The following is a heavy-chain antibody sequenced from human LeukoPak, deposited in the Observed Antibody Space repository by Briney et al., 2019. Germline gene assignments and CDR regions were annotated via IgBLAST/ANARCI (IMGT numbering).Heavy chain of an antibody. CDR2: ISYDGSNK. D-gene: IGHD6-19*01. CDR1: GFTFSSYA. Sequence: SGGSLRLSCAASGFTFSSYAMHWVRQAPGKGLEWVAVISYDGSNKYYADSVKGRFTISRDNSKNTLYLQMNSLRAEDTAVYYCASLTQQMAEPRIAVAGTPLDYWGQGTLVTVSS. V-gene: IGHV3-30-3*01. CDR3: ASLTQQMAEPRIAVAGTPLDY. J-gene: IGHJ4*02.